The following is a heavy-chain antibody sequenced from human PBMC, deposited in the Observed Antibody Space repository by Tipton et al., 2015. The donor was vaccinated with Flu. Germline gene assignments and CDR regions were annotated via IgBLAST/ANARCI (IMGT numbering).Heavy chain of an antibody. V-gene: IGHV4-34*01. CDR3: ARRDYSNYVSEPKNWFDP. Sequence: TLSLTCAVYGGSFSGYYWSWIRQPPGKGLEWIGNVHRAGSTYYNPSLRSRVTISLDRPKNQFSLRLTSVTAADTAVYYCARRDYSNYVSEPKNWFDPWGQGTLVTVSS. CDR2: VHRAGST. CDR1: GGSFSGYY. D-gene: IGHD4-11*01. J-gene: IGHJ5*02.